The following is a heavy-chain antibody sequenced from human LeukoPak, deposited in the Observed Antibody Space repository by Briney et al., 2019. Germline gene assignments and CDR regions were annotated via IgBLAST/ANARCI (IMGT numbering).Heavy chain of an antibody. CDR3: ARVDYTDEGWGY. J-gene: IGHJ4*02. V-gene: IGHV3-7*01. D-gene: IGHD4-11*01. CDR1: GFTFSRYW. Sequence: GGSLRLSCATSGFTFSRYWMSWVRQAPGKGLEWVANINQDGSNKNYVDSVRGRFTISRDDARNSLFLQMNSLRAEDTAMYYCARVDYTDEGWGYWGQGTLVTVSS. CDR2: INQDGSNK.